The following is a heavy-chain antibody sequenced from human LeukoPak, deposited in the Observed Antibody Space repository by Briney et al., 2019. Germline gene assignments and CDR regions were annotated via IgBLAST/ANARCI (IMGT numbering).Heavy chain of an antibody. CDR2: INPNSGGT. Sequence: GASVTVSFKASGYTFTVYYMHWLRQAPGQGLEWMGWINPNSGGTNYAQKFQGRVTMTRDTSISTAYMELSRLRSDDTAVYYCARGYCSSTSCSYFDSWGQGTLVTVSS. V-gene: IGHV1-2*02. CDR3: ARGYCSSTSCSYFDS. J-gene: IGHJ4*02. CDR1: GYTFTVYY. D-gene: IGHD2-2*01.